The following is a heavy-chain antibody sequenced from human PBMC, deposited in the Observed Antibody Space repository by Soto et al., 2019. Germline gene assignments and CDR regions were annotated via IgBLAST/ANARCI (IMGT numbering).Heavy chain of an antibody. Sequence: LSETLSLTCTVSGGSISSYYWSWIRQPPGKGLEWIGYIYYSGSTNFIPSLKSRVTISVDTSKNQFSLKLSSVTAADTAVYYCARRAAAGTAYNWFDPWGQGTLVTVSS. CDR1: GGSISSYY. CDR2: IYYSGST. CDR3: ARRAAAGTAYNWFDP. J-gene: IGHJ5*02. V-gene: IGHV4-59*01. D-gene: IGHD6-13*01.